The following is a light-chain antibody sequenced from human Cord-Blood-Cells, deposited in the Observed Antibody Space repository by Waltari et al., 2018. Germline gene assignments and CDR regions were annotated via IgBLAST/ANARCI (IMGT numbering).Light chain of an antibody. CDR3: SSYTGSSTWV. J-gene: IGLJ3*02. CDR1: SSDVGGYNY. Sequence: QSALTQPASVSGSPGQSITISCTGTSSDVGGYNYVSWYQQHPGKAPKLMIYDVNKRPSGVSSRFSGSKSGNTAALNISGLQAEDEADYYCSSYTGSSTWVFGGGTKLTVL. V-gene: IGLV2-14*01. CDR2: DVN.